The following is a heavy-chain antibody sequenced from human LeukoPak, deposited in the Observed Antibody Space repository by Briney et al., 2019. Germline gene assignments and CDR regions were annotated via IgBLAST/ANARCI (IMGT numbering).Heavy chain of an antibody. Sequence: SETLSLTCAVYGGSFSGYYWSWIRQPPGKGLEWIGEINHSGSTNYNPSLKSRVTISVDTSKNQFSLKLSSVTAADTAVYYCARGGNWLWFGELRPRVFDYWGQGTLVTVSS. D-gene: IGHD3-10*01. J-gene: IGHJ4*02. V-gene: IGHV4-34*01. CDR3: ARGGNWLWFGELRPRVFDY. CDR2: INHSGST. CDR1: GGSFSGYY.